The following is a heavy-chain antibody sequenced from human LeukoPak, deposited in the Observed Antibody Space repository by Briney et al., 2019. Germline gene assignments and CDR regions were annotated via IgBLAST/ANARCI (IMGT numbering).Heavy chain of an antibody. CDR2: IYTSGST. D-gene: IGHD5-18*01. CDR3: ARDQYSLFDY. Sequence: PSQTLSLTCTVSGGSISSGSYYWSWSRQPAGKGLEWIGRIYTSGSTNYNPSLKSRVTISVDTSKNQFSLKLSSVTAADTAVYYCARDQYSLFDYWGQGTLVTVSS. CDR1: GGSISSGSYY. J-gene: IGHJ4*02. V-gene: IGHV4-61*02.